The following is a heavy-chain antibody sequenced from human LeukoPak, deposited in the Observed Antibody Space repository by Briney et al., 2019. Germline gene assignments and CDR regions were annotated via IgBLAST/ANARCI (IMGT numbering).Heavy chain of an antibody. V-gene: IGHV4-31*11. CDR3: AREKRPYGDLAN. Sequence: SQTLSLTCAVPGGSISSGGYSWSWIRQHPGKGLEWIGYIYYSGSTYYNPSLKSRVTISVDTSKNQFSLKLSSVTAADTAVYYCAREKRPYGDLANWGQGTLVTVSS. J-gene: IGHJ4*02. CDR1: GGSISSGGYS. D-gene: IGHD4-17*01. CDR2: IYYSGST.